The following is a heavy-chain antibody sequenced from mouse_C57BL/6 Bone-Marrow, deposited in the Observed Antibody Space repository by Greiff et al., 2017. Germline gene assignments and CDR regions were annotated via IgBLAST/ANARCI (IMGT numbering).Heavy chain of an antibody. CDR1: GYTFTSYW. CDR3: ARSDDYYSNYLAWFAY. J-gene: IGHJ3*01. Sequence: QVQLQQPGAELVKPGASVKLSCKASGYTFTSYWMNWVKQRPGRGLEWIGRIDPNSGGTKYNEKFKSKATLTVDKPSSTAYMKLSSLTYEDAAVYDWARSDDYYSNYLAWFAYWVQGTLVTVSA. V-gene: IGHV1-72*01. D-gene: IGHD2-5*01. CDR2: IDPNSGGT.